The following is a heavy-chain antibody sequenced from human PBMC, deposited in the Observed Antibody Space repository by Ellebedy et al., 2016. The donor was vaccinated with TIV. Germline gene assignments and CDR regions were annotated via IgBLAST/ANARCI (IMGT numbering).Heavy chain of an antibody. J-gene: IGHJ4*02. Sequence: PGGSLRLSCTVSGFTFSNYGLHWVRQAPGKGLEWMAVISYDASNKYYGDSVKGRFTISRDNSQSTLYLQMDSLRLEDTAIYYCARDRHNGGGYYIDYWGQGTLVTVSS. CDR2: ISYDASNK. CDR3: ARDRHNGGGYYIDY. CDR1: GFTFSNYG. D-gene: IGHD3-16*01. V-gene: IGHV3-30*03.